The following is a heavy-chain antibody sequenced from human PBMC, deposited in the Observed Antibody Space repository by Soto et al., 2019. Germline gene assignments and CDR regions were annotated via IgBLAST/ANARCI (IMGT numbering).Heavy chain of an antibody. CDR1: GFTFSNYP. Sequence: SLRLSCAASGFTFSNYPMHWVRQAPGKGLEWVAVISYDGSNKYYADSVKGRFTISRDNSKNTLYLQMNSLRAEDTAVYYCARVPSGTYYHIYYYYGMDVWGQGTTVTAP. J-gene: IGHJ6*02. V-gene: IGHV3-30-3*01. CDR3: ARVPSGTYYHIYYYYGMDV. D-gene: IGHD1-26*01. CDR2: ISYDGSNK.